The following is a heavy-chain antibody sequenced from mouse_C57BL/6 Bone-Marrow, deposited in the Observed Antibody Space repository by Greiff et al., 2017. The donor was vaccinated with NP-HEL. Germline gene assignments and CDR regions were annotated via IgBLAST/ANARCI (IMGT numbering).Heavy chain of an antibody. CDR2: IYPGSGST. Sequence: QVQLQQPGAELVKPGASVKMSCKASGYTFTSYWITWVKQRPGQGLEWIGDIYPGSGSTNYNEKFKSKATLTVDTSSSTAYMQLSSLTSEDSAVYYCARPSTYCYGSSYVWGQGTLVTVSA. CDR3: ARPSTYCYGSSYV. J-gene: IGHJ3*01. CDR1: GYTFTSYW. D-gene: IGHD1-1*01. V-gene: IGHV1-55*01.